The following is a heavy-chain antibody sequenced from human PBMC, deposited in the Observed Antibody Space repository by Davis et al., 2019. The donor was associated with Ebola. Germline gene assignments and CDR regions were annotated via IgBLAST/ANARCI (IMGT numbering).Heavy chain of an antibody. CDR2: LGTSADT. Sequence: GESLKISCTDSVITFSSYAMSWVRQAPGKGLEWVSTLGTSADTYYADSVKGRFTISRDNSKNTLYLQMNGLRVEDTAIYYCAKDTSNIWFDIRGQGTMVTVSS. J-gene: IGHJ3*02. CDR3: AKDTSNIWFDI. CDR1: VITFSSYA. V-gene: IGHV3-23*01. D-gene: IGHD1-26*01.